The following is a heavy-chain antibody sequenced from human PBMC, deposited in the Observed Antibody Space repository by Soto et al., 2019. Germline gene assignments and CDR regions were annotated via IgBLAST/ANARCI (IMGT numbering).Heavy chain of an antibody. J-gene: IGHJ4*02. CDR3: XXXXXXXAGPIDY. V-gene: IGHV3-30*03. D-gene: IGHD6-13*01. CDR1: GFTFSSYV. Sequence: QVQLVESGGGVVQPGRSLRLSCAASGFTFSSYVMHWVRQAPGXXXEWVAVISYGGSNKYYADSVKGRFTISRDNXXXXXXXXXXXXXXXXXXXXXXXXXXXXXAGPIDYWGQVTLVTV. CDR2: ISYGGSNK.